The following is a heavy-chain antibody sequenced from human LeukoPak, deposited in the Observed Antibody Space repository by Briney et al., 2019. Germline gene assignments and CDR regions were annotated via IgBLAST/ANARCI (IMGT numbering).Heavy chain of an antibody. V-gene: IGHV3-11*01. Sequence: GGSLRLSCAASGFTFSDYYISWIRQAPGKGLEWVSYISRGGTTTYYADSVEGRFTISRDNAKNSVYLQMNSLRAEDTALYYCAKINPVRGVIIGPFDPWGQGTLVTASS. D-gene: IGHD3-10*01. J-gene: IGHJ5*02. CDR3: AKINPVRGVIIGPFDP. CDR2: ISRGGTTT. CDR1: GFTFSDYY.